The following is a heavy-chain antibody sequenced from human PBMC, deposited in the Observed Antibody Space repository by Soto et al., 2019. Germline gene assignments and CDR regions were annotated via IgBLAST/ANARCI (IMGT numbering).Heavy chain of an antibody. Sequence: ASVKVSCKASGGTFSSYAISWVRQAPGQGLEWMGRIIPIIGIINYAQKFQGRVTITADKFTGTAYMELTRLRSDDTAVYYCAGDPDSHYNDSHASSYPWGQGTLVTVSS. CDR2: IIPIIGII. V-gene: IGHV1-69*04. J-gene: IGHJ5*02. D-gene: IGHD3-22*01. CDR3: AGDPDSHYNDSHASSYP. CDR1: GGTFSSYA.